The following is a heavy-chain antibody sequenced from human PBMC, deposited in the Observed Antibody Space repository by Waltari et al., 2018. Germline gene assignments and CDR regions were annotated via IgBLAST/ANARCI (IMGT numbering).Heavy chain of an antibody. D-gene: IGHD6-19*01. Sequence: QLQLQESGPGLVKPSETLSLTCTVSGGSISSSSYYWGWIRQPPGKGLEWIGSIYYSGSTYYNPSLKSRVTISVDTSKNTLYLQMNSLRAEDTAVYYCAKARRLEQWLKYYFDYWGQGTLVTVSS. J-gene: IGHJ4*02. CDR2: IYYSGST. CDR1: GGSISSSSYY. CDR3: AKARRLEQWLKYYFDY. V-gene: IGHV4-39*07.